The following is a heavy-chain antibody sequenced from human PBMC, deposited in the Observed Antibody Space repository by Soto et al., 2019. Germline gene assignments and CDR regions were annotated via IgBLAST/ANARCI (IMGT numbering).Heavy chain of an antibody. V-gene: IGHV5-10-1*01. CDR1: GYSFTSYW. J-gene: IGHJ3*02. CDR2: IVPSDSYT. D-gene: IGHD3-22*01. CDR3: ARSSITMIVVGSRAFDI. Sequence: PGESLKISCKGSGYSFTSYWISWVRQMPGKGLEWMGRIVPSDSYTNYSPSFQGHVTISADKSISTAYLQWSSLKASDTAMYYCARSSITMIVVGSRAFDIWGQGTMVTVSS.